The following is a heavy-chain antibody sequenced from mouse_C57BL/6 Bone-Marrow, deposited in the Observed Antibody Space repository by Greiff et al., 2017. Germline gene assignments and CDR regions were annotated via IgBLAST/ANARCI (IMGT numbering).Heavy chain of an antibody. CDR3: ARRERWLLSFAY. Sequence: QVTLKESGPGILQSSQTLSLTCSFSGFSLSTSGMGVSWIRQPSGKGLDWLAHIYWGDDKCYNPSLKSRLTISKDTSSNQVFLKITSVETADTAIYDCARRERWLLSFAYWGQGTLVTVSA. D-gene: IGHD2-3*01. V-gene: IGHV8-12*01. CDR2: IYWGDDK. CDR1: GFSLSTSGMG. J-gene: IGHJ3*01.